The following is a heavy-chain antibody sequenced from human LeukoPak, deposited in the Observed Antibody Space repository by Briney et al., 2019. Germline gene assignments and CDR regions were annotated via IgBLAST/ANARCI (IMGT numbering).Heavy chain of an antibody. Sequence: ASVKVSCKASGYRLISGYIQWVRQAPGLGPEWMGWMHPGNGNTRYAEKFQGRVTMTRDTSINTAYMDLSSLRSDDTAVCYCAREGSYCVGGDCYSFDFWGQGTLITVSS. CDR1: GYRLISGY. J-gene: IGHJ4*02. D-gene: IGHD2-21*02. V-gene: IGHV1-2*02. CDR2: MHPGNGNT. CDR3: AREGSYCVGGDCYSFDF.